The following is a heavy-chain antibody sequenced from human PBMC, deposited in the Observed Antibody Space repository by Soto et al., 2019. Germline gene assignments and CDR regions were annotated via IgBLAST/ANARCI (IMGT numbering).Heavy chain of an antibody. J-gene: IGHJ5*02. CDR1: GDPFTSYY. Sequence: QVQLVQSGAEVKRPGAAVKVSCRAPGDPFTSYYRNWVRQAPGLGRGVRGVSNPHGGSTKYAQKFQGRITNTRDTSRSTVYKELSSLRSNDTAIEYCARSSGGNFGRIIEGSNWFDPWGQGTLVTVSS. V-gene: IGHV1-46*01. CDR3: ARSSGGNFGRIIEGSNWFDP. D-gene: IGHD3-3*01. CDR2: SNPHGGST.